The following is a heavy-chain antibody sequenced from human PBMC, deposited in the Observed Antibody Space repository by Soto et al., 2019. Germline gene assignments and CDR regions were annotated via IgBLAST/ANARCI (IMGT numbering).Heavy chain of an antibody. V-gene: IGHV1-69*06. Sequence: QVQLVQSGAEVKKPGSSVKVSCKASGGSFSSYAISWVRQAPGQGLEWMGGIIPIVGTGNYAQNFQGRVTLTADKSTTTAYMEPSSQRADDAAMYYCARDPRAAGRPDMHVRGQATTDTISS. CDR1: GGSFSSYA. CDR2: IIPIVGTG. J-gene: IGHJ6*02. D-gene: IGHD6-6*01. CDR3: ARDPRAAGRPDMHV.